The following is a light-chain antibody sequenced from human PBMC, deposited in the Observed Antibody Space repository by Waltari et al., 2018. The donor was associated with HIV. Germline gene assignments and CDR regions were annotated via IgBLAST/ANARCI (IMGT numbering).Light chain of an antibody. CDR1: SSNIGSKY. CDR3: AAWDDSLSGVV. CDR2: RNN. J-gene: IGLJ3*02. V-gene: IGLV1-47*01. Sequence: GQRVTISCSGSSSNIGSKYVYWYQQLPGTAPKLLIYRNNQRPSEVPDRFSGSKSGTSASRAISGLRSDDEADYYCAAWDDSLSGVVFGGGTKLTVL.